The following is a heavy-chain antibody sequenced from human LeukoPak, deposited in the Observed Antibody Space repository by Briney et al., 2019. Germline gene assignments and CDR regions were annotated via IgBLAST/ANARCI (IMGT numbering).Heavy chain of an antibody. CDR1: GGSFSGYY. J-gene: IGHJ6*03. D-gene: IGHD3-3*01. Sequence: PSETLSLTCAVYGGSFSGYYWSWIRQPPGKGLEWIGEINHSGSTNYNPSLKSRVNISVDASKNQFSLKLSSVTAADTAVYYCARGRGFGVVIPYYYYYMDVWGKGTTVTVSS. CDR2: INHSGST. CDR3: ARGRGFGVVIPYYYYYMDV. V-gene: IGHV4-34*01.